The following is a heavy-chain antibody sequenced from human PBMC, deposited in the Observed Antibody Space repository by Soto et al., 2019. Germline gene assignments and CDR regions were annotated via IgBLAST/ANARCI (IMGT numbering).Heavy chain of an antibody. Sequence: ASVKVSCKASGYTFTGYYMHWVRQAPGQGLEWMRWINPNSGGTNYAQKFQGWVTMTRDTSISTAYMELSRLRSDDTAVYYCARDAPCSSTSCYHDAFDIWGQGTMVTVSS. CDR3: ARDAPCSSTSCYHDAFDI. J-gene: IGHJ3*02. V-gene: IGHV1-2*04. CDR1: GYTFTGYY. D-gene: IGHD2-2*01. CDR2: INPNSGGT.